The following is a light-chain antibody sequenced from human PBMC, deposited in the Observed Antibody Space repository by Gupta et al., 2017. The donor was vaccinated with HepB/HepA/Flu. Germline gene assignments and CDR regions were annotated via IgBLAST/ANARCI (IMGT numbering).Light chain of an antibody. V-gene: IGKV1D-12*01. J-gene: IGKJ5*01. CDR2: AAS. CDR3: QHTYSFPIT. Sequence: DIKMTQSPLVVSASVGDRVTITSRASQHVNIWLAWYQQKPGKAPTLLISAASSLQNGVPSRFSGSGSGTDFTLTITNLQPEDFATYFCQHTYSFPITFGQGTRLEIK. CDR1: QHVNIW.